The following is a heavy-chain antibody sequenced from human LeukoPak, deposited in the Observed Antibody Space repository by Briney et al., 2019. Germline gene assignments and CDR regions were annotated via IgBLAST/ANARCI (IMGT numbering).Heavy chain of an antibody. CDR3: ARESSGYFY. CDR2: IKQDESEK. Sequence: GGSLRLSCSASGFTFSNYWMSWVRQAPGKGLEWVANIKQDESEKYYVDSVKGRFTISRDNAKNSLFLQMNSLRAEDTAVYYCARESSGYFYWGQGTLVTVSS. D-gene: IGHD3-22*01. CDR1: GFTFSNYW. J-gene: IGHJ4*02. V-gene: IGHV3-7*01.